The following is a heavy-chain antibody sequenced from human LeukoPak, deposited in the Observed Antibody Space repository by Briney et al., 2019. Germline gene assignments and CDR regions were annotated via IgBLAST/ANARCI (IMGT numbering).Heavy chain of an antibody. CDR2: IYTSGST. J-gene: IGHJ4*02. D-gene: IGHD4-23*01. CDR3: ASSTTVVTGSDY. CDR1: GGSISSYY. V-gene: IGHV4-4*08. Sequence: RASETLSLTCTVSGGSISSYYWSWIRQPPGKGLEWIGRIYTSGSTNYNPSLKSRVTISVDTSKNQFSLKLSSVTAADTAVYYCASSTTVVTGSDYWGQGTLVTVSS.